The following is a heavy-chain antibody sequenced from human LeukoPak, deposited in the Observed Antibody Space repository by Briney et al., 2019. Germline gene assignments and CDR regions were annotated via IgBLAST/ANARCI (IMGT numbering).Heavy chain of an antibody. CDR1: GRSFSGCY. Sequence: SETLSLTCAVYGRSFSGCYWGWVRQPPGKGLEWIGEINHSGSTNYNPSLKSRVTISIDTSKNQFSLKPNSVTAADTAVYYCAAESERWLVRSWGQGTLVTVSS. J-gene: IGHJ4*02. D-gene: IGHD6-19*01. V-gene: IGHV4-34*01. CDR3: AAESERWLVRS. CDR2: INHSGST.